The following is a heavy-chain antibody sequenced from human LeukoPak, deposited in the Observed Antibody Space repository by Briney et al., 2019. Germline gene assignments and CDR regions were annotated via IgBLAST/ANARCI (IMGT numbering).Heavy chain of an antibody. D-gene: IGHD4-23*01. J-gene: IGHJ6*02. CDR3: ARDQGYGGNSPYYYGMDV. V-gene: IGHV4-39*07. CDR1: GASINNYY. Sequence: SETLSLTCTVSGASINNYYWGWIRQPPGKGLEWIGSIYYSGSTYYNPSLKSRVTISVDTSKNQFSLKLSSVTAADTAVYYCARDQGYGGNSPYYYGMDVWGQGTTVTVSS. CDR2: IYYSGST.